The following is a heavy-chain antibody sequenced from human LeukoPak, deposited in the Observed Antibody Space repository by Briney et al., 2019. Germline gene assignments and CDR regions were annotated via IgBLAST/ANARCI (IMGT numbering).Heavy chain of an antibody. CDR2: ISAYNGNT. D-gene: IGHD1-26*01. CDR1: GYTFTSYG. CDR3: ARSIYLVGAIDAFDI. Sequence: ASVKVSCKASGYTFTSYGISWVRQAPGQGLEWMGWISAYNGNTNYAQKLQGRVTMTTDTSTSTAYMELRSLRSDDTAVYYCARSIYLVGAIDAFDIWGQGTMVTVSS. J-gene: IGHJ3*02. V-gene: IGHV1-18*01.